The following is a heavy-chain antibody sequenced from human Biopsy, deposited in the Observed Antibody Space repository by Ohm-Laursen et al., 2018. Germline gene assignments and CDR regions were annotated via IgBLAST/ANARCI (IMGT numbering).Heavy chain of an antibody. D-gene: IGHD5-18*01. CDR2: IYHSGTT. V-gene: IGHV4-31*01. Sequence: TLSLTCTVSGGSISTDLNYWSWIRQHPGKGLEWIGYIYHSGTTYCNPSLESQVTISTDTSKNQFSLKVTSVTAADTAVYYCERATVETASFDFWGQGTLVTVSS. J-gene: IGHJ4*02. CDR3: ERATVETASFDF. CDR1: GGSISTDLNY.